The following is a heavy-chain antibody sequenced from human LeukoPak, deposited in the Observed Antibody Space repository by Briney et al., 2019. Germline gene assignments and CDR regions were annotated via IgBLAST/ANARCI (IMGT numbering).Heavy chain of an antibody. CDR2: ISGSGGST. CDR3: AKDREVCITGTTCYYYMDV. Sequence: PGGSLRLSCAVSGFTFSSYAMSWVRQAPGMGLEWVSAISGSGGSTYYADSVKGRFTISRDNSKNTLYLQMNSLRAEDTAVYYCAKDREVCITGTTCYYYMDVWGKGPTVTVSS. CDR1: GFTFSSYA. D-gene: IGHD1-7*01. V-gene: IGHV3-23*01. J-gene: IGHJ6*03.